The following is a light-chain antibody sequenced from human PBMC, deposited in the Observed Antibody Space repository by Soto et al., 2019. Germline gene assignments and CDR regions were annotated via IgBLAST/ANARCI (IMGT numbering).Light chain of an antibody. CDR1: QSISSW. Sequence: DIQMTQSPSTLSASVGDRVTITCRASQSISSWLAWYQQKPGKAPKLLIYDASSLESGVPSRFSGSGSGTELTLTISSLQPDDFATYYCQQYNSYSWTFGQGTKGDIK. CDR3: QQYNSYSWT. CDR2: DAS. V-gene: IGKV1-5*01. J-gene: IGKJ1*01.